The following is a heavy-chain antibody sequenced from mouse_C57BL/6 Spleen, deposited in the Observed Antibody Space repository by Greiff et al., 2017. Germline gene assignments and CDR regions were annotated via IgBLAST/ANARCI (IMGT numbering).Heavy chain of an antibody. CDR1: GYTFTDYE. CDR2: IDPETGGT. J-gene: IGHJ4*01. V-gene: IGHV1-15*01. CDR3: TKERSPDAMDY. Sequence: QVQLQQSGAELVRPGASVTLSCKASGYTFTDYEMHWVKQTPVHGLEWIGAIDPETGGTAYNQKFTGKAILTADKSSSTAYMELRSLTSEDSAVYYCTKERSPDAMDYWGQGTSVTVSS.